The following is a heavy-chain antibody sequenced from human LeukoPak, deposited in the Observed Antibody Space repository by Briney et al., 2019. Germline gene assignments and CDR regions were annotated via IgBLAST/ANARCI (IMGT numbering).Heavy chain of an antibody. Sequence: ASXXVSCKASGYTFTSYGISWVRQAPGQGLEWMGWINTYDGKTNYAQKFQGRVTMTTDTSTSTAYMELRSLRSDDTAVYYCAKRREGNWFDPWGQGTLVTVSS. CDR1: GYTFTSYG. CDR2: INTYDGKT. CDR3: AKRREGNWFDP. V-gene: IGHV1-18*01. D-gene: IGHD5-24*01. J-gene: IGHJ5*02.